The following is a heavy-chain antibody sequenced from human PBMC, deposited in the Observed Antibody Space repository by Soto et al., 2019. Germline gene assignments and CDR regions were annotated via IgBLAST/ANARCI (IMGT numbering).Heavy chain of an antibody. Sequence: QVQMVQSGAEVKKPGSSVKVSCKASGDTFSFYTINWVRQAPGLGLEWMGRVNHIVSLSKYAQKFQGRVTMTADKSTSTAYMELRSLRSEDTAFYYCATSYGSGYRAFDYWGQGALVTVSS. V-gene: IGHV1-69*02. CDR2: VNHIVSLS. J-gene: IGHJ4*02. CDR1: GDTFSFYT. CDR3: ATSYGSGYRAFDY. D-gene: IGHD3-10*01.